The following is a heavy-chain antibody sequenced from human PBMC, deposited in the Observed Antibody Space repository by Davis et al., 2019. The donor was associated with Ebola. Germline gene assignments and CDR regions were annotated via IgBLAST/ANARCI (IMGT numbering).Heavy chain of an antibody. CDR3: ARGDRIGYSYDSNSFTY. CDR2: INVRNGTT. J-gene: IGHJ4*02. CDR1: GYTFTSYI. D-gene: IGHD3-22*01. V-gene: IGHV1-3*01. Sequence: ASVQVSCKASGYTFTSYIIHWVRQAPGQRPEWLGWINVRNGTTESVQKFQGRVTITGDTSASTAYMELNSLTSADTAVYFCARGDRIGYSYDSNSFTYWGQGTLVTVSS.